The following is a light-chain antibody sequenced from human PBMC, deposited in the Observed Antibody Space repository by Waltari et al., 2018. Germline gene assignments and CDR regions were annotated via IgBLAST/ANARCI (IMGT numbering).Light chain of an antibody. CDR3: QQRRNWPLT. J-gene: IGKJ4*01. CDR2: DTS. CDR1: QSIHSY. V-gene: IGKV3-11*01. Sequence: SCRANQSIHSYLAWYQQKPGQAPRLLIYDTSNRATGISARFSGSGFGTDFTLTISSLEPEDFAVYYCQQRRNWPLTFGGGTKVEIK.